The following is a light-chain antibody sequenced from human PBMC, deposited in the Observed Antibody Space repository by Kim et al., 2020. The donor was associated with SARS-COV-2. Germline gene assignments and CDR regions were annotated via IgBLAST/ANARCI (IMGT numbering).Light chain of an antibody. V-gene: IGKV1-27*01. Sequence: SASVGDRVTSTCRASQCIRNDLAWYQQKPGKAPKFLIYAASTLQSGVPARFSGSGSGTDFTLTISSLQPEDVATYYCQQYYSDPYTFGQGTKLEI. CDR3: QQYYSDPYT. CDR1: QCIRND. J-gene: IGKJ2*01. CDR2: AAS.